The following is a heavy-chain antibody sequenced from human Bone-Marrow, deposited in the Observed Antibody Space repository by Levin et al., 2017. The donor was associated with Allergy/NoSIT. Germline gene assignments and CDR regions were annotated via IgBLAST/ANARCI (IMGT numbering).Heavy chain of an antibody. V-gene: IGHV3-23*01. CDR1: GFIFSNYA. Sequence: PGGSLRLSCAASGFIFSNYAMNWVRQAPGKGLEWVSQISGSGGNTHYADSVKGRFTFSRDNSKNTLYLQMNSLRAEDTAVYYCAGYDTSAYHSPFDYGGQGTLVTASS. D-gene: IGHD3-22*01. CDR2: ISGSGGNT. CDR3: AGYDTSAYHSPFDY. J-gene: IGHJ4*02.